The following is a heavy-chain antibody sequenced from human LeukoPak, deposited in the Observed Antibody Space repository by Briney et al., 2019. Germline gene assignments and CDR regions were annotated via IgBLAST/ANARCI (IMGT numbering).Heavy chain of an antibody. CDR3: AYDYVWGSYPEYYFDY. V-gene: IGHV3-23*01. J-gene: IGHJ4*02. CDR1: GFTFSSYA. Sequence: GGSLRLSCAASGFTFSSYAMSWVRQAPGKGLEWVSAISGSGGSTYYADSVKGRFTISRDNSKNTLCLQMNSLRAEDTAVYYCAYDYVWGSYPEYYFDYWGQGTLVTVSS. D-gene: IGHD3-16*02. CDR2: ISGSGGST.